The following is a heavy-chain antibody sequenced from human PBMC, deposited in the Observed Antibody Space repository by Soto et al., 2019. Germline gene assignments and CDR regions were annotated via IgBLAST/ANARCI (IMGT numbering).Heavy chain of an antibody. Sequence: PGGSLRLPCAASGFTFINFAMSWVRQAPGKGLEWVSGISASGRDTYYADSVKDRFTISRDNSKNTLYLQMNSLRAEDTAIYYCAKGKSSGWYYFDYWGQGTLVTVSS. CDR1: GFTFINFA. CDR3: AKGKSSGWYYFDY. D-gene: IGHD6-19*01. J-gene: IGHJ4*02. V-gene: IGHV3-23*01. CDR2: ISASGRDT.